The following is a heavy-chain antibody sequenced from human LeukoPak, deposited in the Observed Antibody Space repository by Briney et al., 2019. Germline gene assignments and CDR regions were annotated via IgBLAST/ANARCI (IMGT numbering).Heavy chain of an antibody. J-gene: IGHJ4*02. Sequence: PGGSLRLSCAASGFTFSSYSMNWGRPAPGEGLESVSVIYIDGSTYYADSVKGRFTISRDNSKNTLNLQMNSLRAEDTAVYYCTGAMVRGGTAEFDYWGRGTLVTVSS. CDR3: TGAMVRGGTAEFDY. V-gene: IGHV3-53*01. CDR2: IYIDGST. D-gene: IGHD3-10*01. CDR1: GFTFSSYS.